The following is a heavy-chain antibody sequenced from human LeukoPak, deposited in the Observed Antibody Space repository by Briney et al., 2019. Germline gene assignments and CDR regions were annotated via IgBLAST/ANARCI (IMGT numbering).Heavy chain of an antibody. Sequence: ASVKVFCKASGYTFTSYGISWVRQAPGQGLEWMGWISAYNGNTNYAQKLQGRVTMTTDTSTSTAYMELRSLRSDDTAVYYCARVKEQKDIVVVPAADNWFDPWGQGTLVTVSS. CDR1: GYTFTSYG. CDR3: ARVKEQKDIVVVPAADNWFDP. D-gene: IGHD2-2*01. J-gene: IGHJ5*02. V-gene: IGHV1-18*01. CDR2: ISAYNGNT.